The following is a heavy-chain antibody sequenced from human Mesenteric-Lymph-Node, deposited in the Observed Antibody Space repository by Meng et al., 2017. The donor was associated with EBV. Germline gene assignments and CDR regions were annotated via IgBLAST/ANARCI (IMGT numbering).Heavy chain of an antibody. CDR1: GGALSGYY. CDR2: INHSGST. Sequence: QVQLQQWGEELLKPSETLALTCAVYGGALSGYYWSWIRQPPGKGLEWIGEINHSGSTNYNPSLKSRVTISVDTSKNQFSLKLSSVTAADTAVYYCARGVVVVVAATPTGFSDWFDPWGQGTLVTVSS. J-gene: IGHJ5*02. CDR3: ARGVVVVVAATPTGFSDWFDP. V-gene: IGHV4-34*01. D-gene: IGHD2-15*01.